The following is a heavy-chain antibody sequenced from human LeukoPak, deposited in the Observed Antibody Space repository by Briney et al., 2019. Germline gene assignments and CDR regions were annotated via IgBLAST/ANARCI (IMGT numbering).Heavy chain of an antibody. Sequence: PGRSLRLSCAASGFTFSSYGMHWVRQAPGKGLEWVAVISYDGSNKYYADSVKGRYTISRDNSKNTLYLQMNSLRAEDTAVYYCAKDFITFGGDPLPYFDYWGQGTLVTVSS. CDR2: ISYDGSNK. J-gene: IGHJ4*02. V-gene: IGHV3-30*18. D-gene: IGHD3-16*01. CDR1: GFTFSSYG. CDR3: AKDFITFGGDPLPYFDY.